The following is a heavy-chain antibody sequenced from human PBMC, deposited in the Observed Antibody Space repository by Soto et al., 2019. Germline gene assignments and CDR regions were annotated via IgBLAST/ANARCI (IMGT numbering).Heavy chain of an antibody. V-gene: IGHV1-18*01. CDR1: GYTFTSYG. CDR3: GRVFGGYDSSLYYFDY. CDR2: ISAYNGNT. D-gene: IGHD5-12*01. Sequence: ASVKVSCKASGYTFTSYGISWVRQAPGQGLEWMGWISAYNGNTSYAQKLQGRVTMTTDTSTSTAYMELRSLRSDDTAVYYCGRVFGGYDSSLYYFDYWGQGTLVTVSS. J-gene: IGHJ4*02.